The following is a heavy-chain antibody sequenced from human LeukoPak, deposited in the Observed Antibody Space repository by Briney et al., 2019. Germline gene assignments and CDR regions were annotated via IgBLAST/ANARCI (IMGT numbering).Heavy chain of an antibody. CDR2: IIPIFGTA. J-gene: IGHJ4*02. V-gene: IGHV1-69*13. CDR3: VYGSGSYYPKALDY. Sequence: ASVKVSCKASGGTFSSYTISWVRQAPGQGLEWMGRIIPIFGTANYAQKFQGRVTITADESTSTAYMELSSLRSEDTAVYYCVYGSGSYYPKALDYWGQGTLVTVSS. CDR1: GGTFSSYT. D-gene: IGHD3-10*01.